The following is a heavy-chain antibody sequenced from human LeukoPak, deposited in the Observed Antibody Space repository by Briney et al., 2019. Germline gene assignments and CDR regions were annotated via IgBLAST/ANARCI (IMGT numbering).Heavy chain of an antibody. D-gene: IGHD3-22*01. Sequence: GSLRLSCAASGFTFSSYSMNWVRPAPGKGLEWVSSISSSSSYIYYADSVKGGFTISRDKAKNSLYLQMNSLRAEDTAVYYCASDSSGYYYNDYWGQGTLVTVSS. J-gene: IGHJ4*02. CDR3: ASDSSGYYYNDY. CDR2: ISSSSSYI. CDR1: GFTFSSYS. V-gene: IGHV3-21*01.